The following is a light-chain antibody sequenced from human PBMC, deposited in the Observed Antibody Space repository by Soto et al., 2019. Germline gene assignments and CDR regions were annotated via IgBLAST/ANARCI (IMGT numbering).Light chain of an antibody. Sequence: EILLTQSPCILSLSPGERATLSCRASQSVSSSYLAWYQQKPGQAPRLLIYGASSRATGIPDRFSGSGSGTDLTLTISRLEPEDVAVYYCQQYGSSLGVTFGGGTKVDIK. J-gene: IGKJ4*01. CDR1: QSVSSSY. CDR2: GAS. CDR3: QQYGSSLGVT. V-gene: IGKV3-20*01.